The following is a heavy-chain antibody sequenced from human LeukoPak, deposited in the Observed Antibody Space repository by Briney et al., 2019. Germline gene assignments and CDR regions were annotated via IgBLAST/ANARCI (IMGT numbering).Heavy chain of an antibody. V-gene: IGHV1-69*01. CDR1: GGTFSSYA. D-gene: IGHD1-26*01. CDR3: ATVGATLYYYYGMDV. Sequence: ASVKVFCKASGGTFSSYAISWVRQAPGQGLEWMGGIIPIFGTANYAQKFQGRVTITADESTSTAYMELSSLRSEDTAVYYCATVGATLYYYYGMDVWGQGTTVTVSS. CDR2: IIPIFGTA. J-gene: IGHJ6*02.